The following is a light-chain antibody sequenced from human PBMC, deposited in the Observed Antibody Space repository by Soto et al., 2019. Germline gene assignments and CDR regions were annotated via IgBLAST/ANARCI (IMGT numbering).Light chain of an antibody. CDR1: QSVLYSSNNKTY. CDR3: QQYYSTPYT. V-gene: IGKV4-1*01. CDR2: WAS. Sequence: DIVMTQSPDSLAVSLGERATINCKSSQSVLYSSNNKTYLAWYQQKPGQPPKLLIYWASTRESGVPDRFSGSGSGTDFTLTISSLQAEDVAVYYCQQYYSTPYTFGQGPKLEIK. J-gene: IGKJ2*01.